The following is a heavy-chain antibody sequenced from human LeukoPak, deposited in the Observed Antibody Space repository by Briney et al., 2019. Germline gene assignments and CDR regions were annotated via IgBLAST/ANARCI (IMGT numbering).Heavy chain of an antibody. CDR3: ARLSQFGVLRFSYYMDV. CDR1: GGSISSSSYY. Sequence: SETLSLTCTVSGGSISSSSYYWGWIRQPPGKGLEWIGSIYYSGSTYYNPSLKSRVTISVDTSKNQFSLKLSSVTAADTAVYYCARLSQFGVLRFSYYMDVWGKGTTVTVSS. CDR2: IYYSGST. J-gene: IGHJ6*03. D-gene: IGHD3-3*01. V-gene: IGHV4-39*01.